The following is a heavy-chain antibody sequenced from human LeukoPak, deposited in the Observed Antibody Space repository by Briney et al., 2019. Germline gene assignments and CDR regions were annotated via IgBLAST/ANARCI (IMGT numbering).Heavy chain of an antibody. CDR3: ARDGPLLRYFDPTYYYDSSGYYYYYYYGMDV. V-gene: IGHV1-18*01. CDR2: ISAYNGNT. J-gene: IGHJ6*02. CDR1: GYTFTSYG. D-gene: IGHD3-22*01. Sequence: GASVKVSCKSSGYTFTSYGISWVRQAPGQGLEWMGWISAYNGNTNYAQKLQGRVTMTTDTSASTAYMELRSLRSDDTAVYYCARDGPLLRYFDPTYYYDSSGYYYYYYYGMDVWGQGTTVTVSS.